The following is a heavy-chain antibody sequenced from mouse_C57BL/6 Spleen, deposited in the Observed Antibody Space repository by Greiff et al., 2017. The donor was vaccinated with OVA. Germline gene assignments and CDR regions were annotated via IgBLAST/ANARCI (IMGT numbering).Heavy chain of an antibody. CDR1: GYTFTSYW. D-gene: IGHD1-1*01. J-gene: IGHJ3*01. Sequence: VQLQQPGAELVKPGASVKLSCKASGYTFTSYWMHWVKQRPGQGLEWIGLIHPNSGSTNYNEKFKSKATLTVDKSSSTAYMQLSSLTSEDSAVYYCAISYYGSCLIAYWGQGTLVTVSA. V-gene: IGHV1-64*01. CDR2: IHPNSGST. CDR3: AISYYGSCLIAY.